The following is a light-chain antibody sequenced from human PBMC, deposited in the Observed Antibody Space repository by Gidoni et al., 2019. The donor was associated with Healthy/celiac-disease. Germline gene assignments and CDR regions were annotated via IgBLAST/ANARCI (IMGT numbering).Light chain of an antibody. CDR1: QSVSSN. J-gene: IGKJ2*01. CDR2: GAS. V-gene: IGKV3-15*01. CDR3: QQYNNWPPYT. Sequence: EIVMTQSPATLSVSAGERATLSCRASQSVSSNLAWYQQKPGQAPRPLIYGASTRATGIPARFSGRGSGTEFTLTISSLQSEDFAVYYCQQYNNWPPYTFGQGTKLEIK.